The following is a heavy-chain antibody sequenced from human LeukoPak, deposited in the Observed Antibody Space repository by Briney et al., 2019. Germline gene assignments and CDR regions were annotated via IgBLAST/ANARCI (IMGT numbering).Heavy chain of an antibody. CDR2: IQPSGGT. J-gene: IGHJ4*02. Sequence: SETLSLTCTVSGGSISTYYWNWIRQPAGKGLEWIGRIQPSGGTNYNPSLKSRITVSVDTSKNQFSLKLTSVTAADTAVYFCVRDEGSGWYNYWGQGTLVTVSS. V-gene: IGHV4-4*07. CDR1: GGSISTYY. D-gene: IGHD6-19*01. CDR3: VRDEGSGWYNY.